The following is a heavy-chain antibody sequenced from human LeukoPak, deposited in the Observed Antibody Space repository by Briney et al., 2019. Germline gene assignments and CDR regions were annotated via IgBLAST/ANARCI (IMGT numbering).Heavy chain of an antibody. J-gene: IGHJ4*02. CDR3: ARQYSTSSFDC. Sequence: APVKVSCKASGYTITGYYMHWVRQAPGQGLEWMGWTNPNSGGTKYAQKFQGRVTMTRDTSISTSYMELSRLRSDDTAVYYCARQYSTSSFDCWGQGTLVTVSS. D-gene: IGHD6-6*01. CDR2: TNPNSGGT. CDR1: GYTITGYY. V-gene: IGHV1-2*02.